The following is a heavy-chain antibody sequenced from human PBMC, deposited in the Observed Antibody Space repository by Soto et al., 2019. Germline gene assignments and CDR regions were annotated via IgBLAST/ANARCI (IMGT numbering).Heavy chain of an antibody. CDR2: ISGGGGST. V-gene: IGHV3-23*01. CDR1: GITFTSSA. Sequence: EAQLLVSGGDLVQPGGSLRLSCEASGITFTSSAMSWVRQAPGKGLEWVSAISGGGGSTWHADSVKGRFTISRDNSKNTLYLQMNSLRAEDTAVYYCAKGSASARPYYFDFWGQGTLVTVSS. J-gene: IGHJ4*02. CDR3: AKGSASARPYYFDF.